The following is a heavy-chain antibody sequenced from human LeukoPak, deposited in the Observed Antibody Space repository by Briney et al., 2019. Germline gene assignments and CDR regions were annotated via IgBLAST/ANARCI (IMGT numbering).Heavy chain of an antibody. CDR2: INHSGST. CDR1: GGSFSGYY. CDR3: ARGRPGGGY. J-gene: IGHJ4*02. V-gene: IGHV4-34*01. Sequence: SETLSLTCTVYGGSFSGYYWSWIRQPPGKGLEWIGEINHSGSTNYNPSLKSRVTISVDTSKNQFSLKLSSVTAADTAVYYCARGRPGGGYWGQGTLVTVSS. D-gene: IGHD4-23*01.